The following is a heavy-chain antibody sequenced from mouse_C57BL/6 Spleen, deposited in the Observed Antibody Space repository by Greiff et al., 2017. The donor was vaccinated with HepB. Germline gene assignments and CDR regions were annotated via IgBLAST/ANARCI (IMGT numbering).Heavy chain of an antibody. D-gene: IGHD3-2*02. J-gene: IGHJ2*01. V-gene: IGHV1-82*01. CDR1: GYAFSSSW. Sequence: QVQLQQSGPELVKPGASVKISCKASGYAFSSSWMNWVKQRPGKGLEWIGRIYPGDGDTNYNGKFKGKATLTADKSSSTAYMQLSSLTSEDSAVYFCARSEAWTEGHYFDYWGQGTTLTVSS. CDR3: ARSEAWTEGHYFDY. CDR2: IYPGDGDT.